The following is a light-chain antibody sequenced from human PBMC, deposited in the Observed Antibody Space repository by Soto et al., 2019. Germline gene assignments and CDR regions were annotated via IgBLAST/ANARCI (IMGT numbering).Light chain of an antibody. Sequence: QSALTQPASVSGSPGQSITISCTGTSSDIGSNNYVSWFQQRPGKAPTLIIYEVSNRPSGVSTHFSGSKSGNTASLTISGLLPEDEAEYYCTSYVGNDIWVFGGGTKLTVL. CDR3: TSYVGNDIWV. CDR1: SSDIGSNNY. J-gene: IGLJ3*02. V-gene: IGLV2-14*01. CDR2: EVS.